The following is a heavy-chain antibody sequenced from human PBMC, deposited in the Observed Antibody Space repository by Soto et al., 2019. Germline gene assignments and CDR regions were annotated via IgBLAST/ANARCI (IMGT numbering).Heavy chain of an antibody. J-gene: IGHJ4*02. D-gene: IGHD2-8*02. Sequence: QVQLVQSGAEVKKPGASVRVSCKAFGYRFINFYLHWVRQAPGQGLEWMGWINPKNDDTNYAQKLQGRVTLTRGTSISVAYTELSGLNSGDTAVYYCARDDTGANFGSWGQGTLVTV. V-gene: IGHV1-2*02. CDR2: INPKNDDT. CDR3: ARDDTGANFGS. CDR1: GYRFINFY.